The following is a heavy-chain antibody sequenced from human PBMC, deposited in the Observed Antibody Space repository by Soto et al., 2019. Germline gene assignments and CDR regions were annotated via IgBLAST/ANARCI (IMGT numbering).Heavy chain of an antibody. D-gene: IGHD3-10*01. Sequence: QITLKESGPALVKPTQTLTLTCTFSGFSLSPSGVAVAWIRQPPGKALEWLALIYWTGIERYSPSLKSRLTITKDTSKNQVVLTVTNMDPVDTATYFCAHGDPLDFHYWGQGTLVTVSP. V-gene: IGHV2-5*01. J-gene: IGHJ4*02. CDR2: IYWTGIE. CDR1: GFSLSPSGVA. CDR3: AHGDPLDFHY.